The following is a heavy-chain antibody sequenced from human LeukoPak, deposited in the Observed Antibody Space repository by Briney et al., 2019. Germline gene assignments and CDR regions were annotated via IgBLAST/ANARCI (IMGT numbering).Heavy chain of an antibody. CDR3: TRGAAYGSGAYYKWYYFDY. Sequence: GGSLRLSCTASGFTFGDYAMTWVRQSPGKGLEWVGFIRGKGFGGTTQYAASVKGRFTISRDDSKSIAYLQMNSLKTEDTAVYYCTRGAAYGSGAYYKWYYFDYWGQGTLVTVSS. V-gene: IGHV3-49*04. CDR1: GFTFGDYA. D-gene: IGHD3-10*01. J-gene: IGHJ4*02. CDR2: IRGKGFGGTT.